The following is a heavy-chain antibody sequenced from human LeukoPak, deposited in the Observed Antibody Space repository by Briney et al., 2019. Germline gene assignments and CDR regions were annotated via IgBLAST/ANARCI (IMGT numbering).Heavy chain of an antibody. CDR1: GVSISSYY. J-gene: IGHJ4*02. CDR3: AGRGYSGYPFDY. CDR2: IYYSGST. V-gene: IGHV4-59*01. Sequence: SETLSLTCTVSGVSISSYYWSWIRQPPGKGLEWIGYIYYSGSTNYNPSLKSRVTISVDTSKNQFSLKLSSVTAADTAVYYCAGRGYSGYPFDYWGQGTLVTVSS. D-gene: IGHD5-12*01.